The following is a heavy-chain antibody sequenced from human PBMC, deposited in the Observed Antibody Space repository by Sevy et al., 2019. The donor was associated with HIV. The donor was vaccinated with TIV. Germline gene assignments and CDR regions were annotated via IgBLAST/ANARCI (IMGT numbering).Heavy chain of an antibody. CDR1: GFTFSSYS. CDR3: ARDVYYGSGSCDY. CDR2: ISSSSSTI. D-gene: IGHD3-10*01. V-gene: IGHV3-48*01. Sequence: GGSLRLSCAASGFTFSSYSMNWVRQAPGKGLEWVSYISSSSSTIYYADSVKGRFTISRDNAKNLLYLQMNSLRAEDTAVYYCARDVYYGSGSCDYWGQGTLVTVSS. J-gene: IGHJ4*02.